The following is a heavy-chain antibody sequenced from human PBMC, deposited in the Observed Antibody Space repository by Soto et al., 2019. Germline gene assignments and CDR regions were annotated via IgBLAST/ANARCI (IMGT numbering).Heavy chain of an antibody. V-gene: IGHV3-64D*06. CDR2: VGVNANAR. J-gene: IGHJ3*02. CDR3: ASSFYDSSGYDAFDI. CDR1: GFILNDFA. D-gene: IGHD3-22*01. Sequence: PGGSLRLSCSASGFILNDFAMHWVRQAPGKGLEYVSVVGVNANARYYADSVKGRFAISRDNSKNTLYLQMNSLTEEDTAMYYCASSFYDSSGYDAFDIWGQGTMVTVSS.